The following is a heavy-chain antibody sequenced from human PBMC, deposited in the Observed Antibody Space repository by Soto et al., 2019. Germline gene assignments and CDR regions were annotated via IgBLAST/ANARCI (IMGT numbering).Heavy chain of an antibody. V-gene: IGHV3-23*01. CDR1: GFTFSSYA. Sequence: EVQLLGSGGGLVQPGGSLRLSCAASGFTFSSYAMSWVRQTPGKGLEWVSGISGGGGNTYYADSVTGRFTISRDNSRNTLYLQMNSLRAADTAIYYCAKDRGAGGRFSGIAVAGIPSWGQGTLLTVSS. J-gene: IGHJ5*02. D-gene: IGHD6-19*01. CDR2: ISGGGGNT. CDR3: AKDRGAGGRFSGIAVAGIPS.